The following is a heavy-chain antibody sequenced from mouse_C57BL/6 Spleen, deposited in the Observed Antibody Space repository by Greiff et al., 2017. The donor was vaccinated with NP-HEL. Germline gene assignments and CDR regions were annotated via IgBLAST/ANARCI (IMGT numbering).Heavy chain of an antibody. CDR1: GFTFSSYG. D-gene: IGHD1-1*01. CDR3: ARHYYGSRYWYFDV. CDR2: ISSGGSYT. V-gene: IGHV5-6*01. J-gene: IGHJ1*03. Sequence: EVKLMESGGDLVKPGGSLKLSCAASGFTFSSYGMSWVRQTPDKRLEWVATISSGGSYTYYPDSVKGRFTISRDNAKNTLYLQMSSLKSEDTAMYYCARHYYGSRYWYFDVWGTGTTVTVSS.